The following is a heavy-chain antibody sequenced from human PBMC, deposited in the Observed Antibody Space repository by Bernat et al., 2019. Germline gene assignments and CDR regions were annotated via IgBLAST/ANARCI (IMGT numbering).Heavy chain of an antibody. CDR3: AARTTGTTWTTDY. V-gene: IGHV3-30-3*01. J-gene: IGHJ4*02. CDR1: GFTFSSYA. D-gene: IGHD1-1*01. CDR2: ISYDGSNE. Sequence: QVQLVESGGGVVQPGRSLRLSCAASGFTFSSYAMHWVRQAPGKGLEWVAVISYDGSNEYYADSVKGRFTISRDNSKNTLYLQMNSLRAEDTAVYYCAARTTGTTWTTDYWGQGTLVTVSS.